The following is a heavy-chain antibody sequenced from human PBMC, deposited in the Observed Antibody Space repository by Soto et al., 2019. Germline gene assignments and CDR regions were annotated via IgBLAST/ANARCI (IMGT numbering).Heavy chain of an antibody. CDR1: GFTFSSYA. CDR2: ISYDGSNK. D-gene: IGHD1-1*01. J-gene: IGHJ6*02. V-gene: IGHV3-30-3*01. Sequence: QVQLVESGGGVVQPGRSLRLSCAASGFTFSSYATHWVRQAPGKGLEWVAVISYDGSNKYYADSVKGRFTISRDNSKNTLYLQMNSLRAEDTAVYYCARDRFLTFTTYYYGMDVWGQGTTVTVSS. CDR3: ARDRFLTFTTYYYGMDV.